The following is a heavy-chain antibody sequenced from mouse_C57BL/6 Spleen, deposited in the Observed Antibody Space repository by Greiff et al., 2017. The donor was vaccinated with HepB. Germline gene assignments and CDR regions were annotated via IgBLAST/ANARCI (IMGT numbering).Heavy chain of an antibody. CDR3: ARDRGLGYFDV. Sequence: EVQLVESGGGLVKPGGSLKLSCAASGFTFSSYAMSWVRQTPEKRLEWVATISDGGSYTYYPDNVKGRFTISRDNAKNNLYLQMSHLKSEDTAMYYCARDRGLGYFDVWGTGTTATVSS. D-gene: IGHD3-1*01. J-gene: IGHJ1*03. CDR1: GFTFSSYA. CDR2: ISDGGSYT. V-gene: IGHV5-4*01.